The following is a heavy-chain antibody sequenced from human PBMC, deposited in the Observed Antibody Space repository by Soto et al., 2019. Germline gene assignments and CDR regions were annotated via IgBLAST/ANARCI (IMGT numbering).Heavy chain of an antibody. V-gene: IGHV4-39*07. CDR3: ARDQLAAAAGTVYYYYGMDV. J-gene: IGHJ6*02. CDR1: GGSISSSRSY. Sequence: PSETLSLTCNVSGGSISSSRSYWAWIRQPPGKGLEWIANIFYSGSTYYNPSLASRVTISVDKSKNQFSLKLSSVTAADTAVYYCARDQLAAAAGTVYYYYGMDVWGQGTTVTVSS. D-gene: IGHD6-13*01. CDR2: IFYSGST.